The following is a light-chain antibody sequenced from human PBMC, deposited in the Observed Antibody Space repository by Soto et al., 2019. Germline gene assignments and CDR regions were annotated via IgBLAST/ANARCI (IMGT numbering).Light chain of an antibody. CDR2: GAS. CDR3: QQYGRSTRT. V-gene: IGKV3-20*01. CDR1: QSVTTQ. J-gene: IGKJ1*01. Sequence: IVLTQSPGTLSLSPGERATLSCRASQSVTTQLAWYQQKPGQAPRLIIHGASSRATGVPDRITGSGSGTDFTLSISRLEPEDFAVYYCQQYGRSTRTFGQGTKVEIK.